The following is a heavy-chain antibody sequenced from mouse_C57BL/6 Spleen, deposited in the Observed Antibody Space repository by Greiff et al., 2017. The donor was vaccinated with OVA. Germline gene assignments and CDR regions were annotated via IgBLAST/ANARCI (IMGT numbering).Heavy chain of an antibody. V-gene: IGHV1-80*01. Sequence: VQLQQSGAELVKPGASVKISCKASGYAFSSYWMNWVKQRPGTGLEWIGQIYPGDGDTNYNGKFKGKATLTADKSSSTAYMQLSSLTSEDSAVYVGARSFYYGSSSDYAMDYWGQGTSVTVSS. CDR3: ARSFYYGSSSDYAMDY. J-gene: IGHJ4*01. D-gene: IGHD1-1*01. CDR2: IYPGDGDT. CDR1: GYAFSSYW.